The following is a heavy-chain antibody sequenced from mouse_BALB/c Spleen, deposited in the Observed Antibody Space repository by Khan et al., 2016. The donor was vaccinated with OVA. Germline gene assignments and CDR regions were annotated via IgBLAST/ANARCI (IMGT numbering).Heavy chain of an antibody. D-gene: IGHD2-3*01. CDR1: GYTFTNYG. CDR3: ASGQWLLTAMNY. J-gene: IGHJ4*01. V-gene: IGHV9-3*02. Sequence: QIQLVQSGPELKKSGETVKISCKASGYTFTNYGMNWMKQTPGKGLKWMGWTNTNTGEPTYVEEFKGRVAFSLETSASTAYLQINNLKNEDTATYYCASGQWLLTAMNYWGQGTSVTVSS. CDR2: TNTNTGEP.